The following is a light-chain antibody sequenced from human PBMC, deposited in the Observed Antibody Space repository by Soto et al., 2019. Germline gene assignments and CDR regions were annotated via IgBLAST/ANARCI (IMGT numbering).Light chain of an antibody. CDR3: TSYTRSSTYV. J-gene: IGLJ1*01. V-gene: IGLV2-14*03. CDR2: DVD. Sequence: QSVLTQSASVSGSPGQSITISCTGTSIDIGAYNYVSWYQQHPGKAPKLMIYDVDNRPSGVSNRFSGSKSGNTASLTISGLQAEDEADYFCTSYTRSSTYVFGTGTKVTVL. CDR1: SIDIGAYNY.